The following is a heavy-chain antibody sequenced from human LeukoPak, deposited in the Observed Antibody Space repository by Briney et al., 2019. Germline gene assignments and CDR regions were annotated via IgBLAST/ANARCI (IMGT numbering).Heavy chain of an antibody. CDR1: GDSMSSYY. CDR2: IYYSGST. CDR3: ARHSGDYNWFDR. V-gene: IGHV4-59*08. D-gene: IGHD1-26*01. Sequence: ASETLSLTCTVSGDSMSSYYWSWIRQPPGKGLEWIGYIYYSGSTNYNPSLKSRVTMSVDTSKNQFSLKLNSVTAADTAVYYCARHSGDYNWFDRWGQGTLVAVSS. J-gene: IGHJ5*02.